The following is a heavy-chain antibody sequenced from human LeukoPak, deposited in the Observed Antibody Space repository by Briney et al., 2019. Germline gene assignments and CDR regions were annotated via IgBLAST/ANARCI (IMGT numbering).Heavy chain of an antibody. CDR3: ARYGSGSTWFDP. Sequence: PSETLSLTCTVSGGSISSDNYQWSWIRQPPGKGLEWIGYINYSGRTYYYPSLKSRVTISVDTSKNHFSLKLSSVTAADTAVYYCARYGSGSTWFDPWGQGTLVTVSS. J-gene: IGHJ5*02. D-gene: IGHD3-10*01. CDR2: INYSGRT. V-gene: IGHV4-30-4*01. CDR1: GGSISSDNYQ.